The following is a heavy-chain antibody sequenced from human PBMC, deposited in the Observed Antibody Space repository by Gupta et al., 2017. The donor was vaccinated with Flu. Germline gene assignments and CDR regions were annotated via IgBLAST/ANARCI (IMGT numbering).Heavy chain of an antibody. J-gene: IGHJ4*02. CDR1: GFAFGTYA. D-gene: IGHD3-3*01. Sequence: EVQLLESGGGLVQRGGSMILSCSASGFAFGTYAKGWVRQAPGKGLEWVGTISGTGSSTYYPDSVKGRFAISRDNSKSTLFLQMNSLTAEDTAVYYCTKDSSGQPFDYWGQGTLVTVSS. CDR3: TKDSSGQPFDY. V-gene: IGHV3-23*01. CDR2: ISGTGSST.